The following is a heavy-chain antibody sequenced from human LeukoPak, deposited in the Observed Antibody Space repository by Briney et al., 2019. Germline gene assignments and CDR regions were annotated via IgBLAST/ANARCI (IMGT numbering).Heavy chain of an antibody. J-gene: IGHJ3*02. V-gene: IGHV4-59*08. Sequence: KPSETLSLTCTVSGGTISNYYWSWIRQPPGKGLEWIGYIYYSGSTNYNPSLKSRVTISVDTSKNQFSLKLSSVTAADTAVYYCARGDYYDSSGWRPHDAFDIWGQGTMVTVSS. CDR2: IYYSGST. CDR1: GGTISNYY. D-gene: IGHD3-22*01. CDR3: ARGDYYDSSGWRPHDAFDI.